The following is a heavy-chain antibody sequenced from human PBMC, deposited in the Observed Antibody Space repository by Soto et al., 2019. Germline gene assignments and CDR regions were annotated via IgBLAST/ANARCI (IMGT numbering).Heavy chain of an antibody. CDR1: SGSISSSNW. V-gene: IGHV4-4*02. CDR3: ARQGYSSGWINWFDP. Sequence: SETLSLTCAVSSGSISSSNWWSWVRQPPGKGLEWIGEIYHSGSTNYNPSLKSRVTISVDTSKNQFSLKLSSVTAADTAVYYCARQGYSSGWINWFDPWGQGTLVTVSS. D-gene: IGHD6-19*01. CDR2: IYHSGST. J-gene: IGHJ5*02.